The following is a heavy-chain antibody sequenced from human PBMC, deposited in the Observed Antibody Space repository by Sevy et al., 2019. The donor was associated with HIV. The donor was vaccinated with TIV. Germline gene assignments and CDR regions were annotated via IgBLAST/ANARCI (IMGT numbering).Heavy chain of an antibody. CDR2: IRSKAYGGTT. CDR3: TRGPDIVLMEGWVDP. D-gene: IGHD2-8*01. V-gene: IGHV3-49*03. CDR1: GFTFRDYA. Sequence: GGSLRLSCTASGFTFRDYAMSWFRQAPGKGLEWVGFIRSKAYGGTTEYAASVKGRFIISRDDSKGIAYLQMNSLKTEDTALYYCTRGPDIVLMEGWVDPWGQGTLVTVSS. J-gene: IGHJ5*02.